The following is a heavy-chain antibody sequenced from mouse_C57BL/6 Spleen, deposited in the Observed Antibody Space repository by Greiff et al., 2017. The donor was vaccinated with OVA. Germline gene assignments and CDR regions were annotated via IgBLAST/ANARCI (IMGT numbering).Heavy chain of an antibody. CDR3: ARREGYDYDGYFDY. CDR2: IYPGGGYT. J-gene: IGHJ2*01. CDR1: GYTFTNYW. Sequence: QVQLQQSGAELVRPGNSVKMSCKASGYTFTNYWIGWAKQRPGHGLEWIGDIYPGGGYTNYNEKFKGKATLTADKSSSKAYMQFSSLTSEDSAIYYCARREGYDYDGYFDYWGQGTTLTVSS. V-gene: IGHV1-63*01. D-gene: IGHD2-4*01.